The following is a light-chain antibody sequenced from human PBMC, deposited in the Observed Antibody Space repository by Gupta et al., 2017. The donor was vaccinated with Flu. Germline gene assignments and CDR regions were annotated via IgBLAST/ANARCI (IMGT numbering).Light chain of an antibody. CDR2: KAS. V-gene: IGKV1-5*03. CDR3: QQYNSYSGYN. Sequence: DIQMTQSPSTLSASVGDRVTITCRASQSISSWLAWYQQKPGKAPKLLIYKASSLESGVPSRFSGSGSGTEFTLTISSLQPDDFAPYYCQQYNSYSGYNFGQGTKLEIK. J-gene: IGKJ2*01. CDR1: QSISSW.